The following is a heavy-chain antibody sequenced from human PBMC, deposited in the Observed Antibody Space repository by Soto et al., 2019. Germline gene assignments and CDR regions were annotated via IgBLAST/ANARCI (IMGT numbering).Heavy chain of an antibody. V-gene: IGHV1-69*12. Sequence: QVQLVQSGAEVKKPGSSVKVSCKASGVTFSNYALISWVRQAPGQGLEWMGGIIPIDATVNYAQKFQGRITLTADESTTSANMDLGSLRFEDTAVYYCARDLLWFGYTYGDVWGQGTTVTVSS. CDR3: ARDLLWFGYTYGDV. J-gene: IGHJ6*01. CDR2: IIPIDATV. CDR1: GVTFSNYA. D-gene: IGHD3-10*01.